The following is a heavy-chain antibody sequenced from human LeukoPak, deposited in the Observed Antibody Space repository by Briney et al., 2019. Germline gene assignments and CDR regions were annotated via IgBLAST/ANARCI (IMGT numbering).Heavy chain of an antibody. V-gene: IGHV3-23*01. D-gene: IGHD2-21*02. CDR2: ISGSGGST. CDR3: AKSHHVTAIDY. Sequence: GGSLRLSCAASGFTFSHYGMTWVRQAPGKGLEWVSAISGSGGSTYYAGSAKGRFTISRDNSKNTLYLQMNSLRADDTAVYYCAKSHHVTAIDYWGQGTLVTVSS. CDR1: GFTFSHYG. J-gene: IGHJ4*02.